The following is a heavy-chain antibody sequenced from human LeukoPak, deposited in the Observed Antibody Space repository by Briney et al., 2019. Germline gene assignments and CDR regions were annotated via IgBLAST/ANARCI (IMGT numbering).Heavy chain of an antibody. CDR1: GFTFSSYG. J-gene: IGHJ4*02. Sequence: GGSLRLSCAACGFTFSSYGMHWVRQARGRGLEGVAVISYDGSNKYYADSVKGRFTISRDNSKNTLYLQMNSLRAEDTAVYYCASDLHYDYVWGSYRYTFVYWGQGPLVTVSS. D-gene: IGHD3-16*02. CDR2: ISYDGSNK. V-gene: IGHV3-30*03. CDR3: ASDLHYDYVWGSYRYTFVY.